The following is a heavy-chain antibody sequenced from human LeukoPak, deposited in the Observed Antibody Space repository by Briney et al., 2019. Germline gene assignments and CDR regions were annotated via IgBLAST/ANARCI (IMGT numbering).Heavy chain of an antibody. D-gene: IGHD6-19*01. CDR3: ARWLRQGDY. CDR1: GFTFSSYA. V-gene: IGHV3-66*01. J-gene: IGHJ4*02. Sequence: PGGSLRLSCAASGFTFSSYAMSWVRQAPGKGLEWVSVIYNGGSTDYADSVKGRFTISRDNSKNTLYLQMNSLRVEDTAVYYCARWLRQGDYWGQGTLVTVSS. CDR2: IYNGGST.